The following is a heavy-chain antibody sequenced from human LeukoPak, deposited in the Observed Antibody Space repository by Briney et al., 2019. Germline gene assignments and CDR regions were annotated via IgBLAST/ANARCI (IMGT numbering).Heavy chain of an antibody. V-gene: IGHV1-18*01. CDR2: ISVYNGNT. D-gene: IGHD3-10*01. CDR3: ARDRPYGSGSYYRFEAFDI. J-gene: IGHJ3*02. CDR1: GYTFTSYG. Sequence: ASVKVSCKASGYTFTSYGISWVRQAPGQGLEWMGWISVYNGNTNYAQKLQGRVTMTTDTSTSTAYMELRSLRSDDTAVYYCARDRPYGSGSYYRFEAFDIWGQGTMVTVSS.